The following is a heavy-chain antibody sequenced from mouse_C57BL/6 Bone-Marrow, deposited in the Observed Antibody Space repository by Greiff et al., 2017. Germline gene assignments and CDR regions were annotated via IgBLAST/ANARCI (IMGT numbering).Heavy chain of an antibody. CDR2: IYPRSGNT. CDR3: ARGGDDYDAWFAY. J-gene: IGHJ3*01. Sequence: VKLMESGAELARPGASVKLSCKASGYTFTSYGISWVKQRTGQGLEWIGEIYPRSGNTYYNEKFKGKATLTADKSSSTAYMELRSLTSEDSAVYFCARGGDDYDAWFAYWGQGTLVTVSA. V-gene: IGHV1-81*01. D-gene: IGHD2-4*01. CDR1: GYTFTSYG.